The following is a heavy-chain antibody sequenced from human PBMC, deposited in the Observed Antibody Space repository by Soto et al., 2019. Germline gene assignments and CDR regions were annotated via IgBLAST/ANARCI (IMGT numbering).Heavy chain of an antibody. V-gene: IGHV1-18*01. CDR3: ALRSPSTSSSSAHYYYGMDV. D-gene: IGHD6-6*01. Sequence: ASVKVSCKASGYTFTSYGISWVSPAPGKGLEMMGWISAYNGNTNYAQKFQGRVTITADESTSTAYMELSSLRSEDTAVYYCALRSPSTSSSSAHYYYGMDVWGQGTTVTVSS. CDR2: ISAYNGNT. J-gene: IGHJ6*02. CDR1: GYTFTSYG.